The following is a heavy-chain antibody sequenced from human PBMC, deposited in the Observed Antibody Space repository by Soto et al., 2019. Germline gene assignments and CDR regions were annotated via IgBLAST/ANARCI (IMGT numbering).Heavy chain of an antibody. Sequence: QVQLQQWGAGLLKPSETLSLTCAVYGGSFSGYYWSWIRQPPGKGLEWIGEINHSGSTNYNPSLRSRVPIPVEPSKNQFPLRLSSGPAAATVLFSCARSFSGGWSGSWGQGPWSPSPQ. CDR2: INHSGST. CDR1: GGSFSGYY. J-gene: IGHJ5*02. D-gene: IGHD6-19*01. V-gene: IGHV4-34*01. CDR3: ARSFSGGWSGS.